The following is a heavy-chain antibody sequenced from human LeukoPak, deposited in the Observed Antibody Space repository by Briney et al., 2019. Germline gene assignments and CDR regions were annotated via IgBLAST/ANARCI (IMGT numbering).Heavy chain of an antibody. V-gene: IGHV3-11*04. CDR3: ARDRGYSGYENDY. J-gene: IGHJ4*02. CDR2: ISSSGSTI. CDR1: GGSFSGYY. D-gene: IGHD5-12*01. Sequence: LSLTCAVYGGSFSGYYWSWIRQAPGKGLEWVSYISSSGSTIYYADSVKGRFTISRDNAKNSLYLQMNSLRAEDTAVYYCARDRGYSGYENDYWGQGTLVTVSS.